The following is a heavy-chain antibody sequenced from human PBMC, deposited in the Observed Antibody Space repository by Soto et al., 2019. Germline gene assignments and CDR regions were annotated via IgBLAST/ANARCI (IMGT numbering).Heavy chain of an antibody. Sequence: EVQLVESGGGLVKPGGSLRLSCAASGFTFSSYSMNWVRQAPGQGLEWVSSISSSSSYIYYADSVKGRFTISRDNAKNSLYLQMNSLRAEDTAGYYCARGGLRLLEWSYDYMDVWGKGTTVTV. J-gene: IGHJ6*03. CDR1: GFTFSSYS. D-gene: IGHD3-3*01. CDR3: ARGGLRLLEWSYDYMDV. CDR2: ISSSSSYI. V-gene: IGHV3-21*01.